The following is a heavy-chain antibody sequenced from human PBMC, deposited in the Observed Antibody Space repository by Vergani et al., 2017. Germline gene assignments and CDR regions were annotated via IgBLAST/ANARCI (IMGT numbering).Heavy chain of an antibody. J-gene: IGHJ6*03. D-gene: IGHD1/OR15-1a*01. CDR2: IYWNDEQ. CDR3: VYRKTECGTTGCFYPFYNYYYMDV. CDR1: GFSLNTRGVS. Sequence: QITLKESGPTLVKPPQTLTLTCTFSGFSLNTRGVSVAWIRQPPGKALDWLALIYWNDEQHYSPSLNNRVTITKDTSKNQVVLTMTNMDYVDTGTYYFVYRKTECGTTGCFYPFYNYYYMDVWGKGTTVTVSS. V-gene: IGHV2-5*04.